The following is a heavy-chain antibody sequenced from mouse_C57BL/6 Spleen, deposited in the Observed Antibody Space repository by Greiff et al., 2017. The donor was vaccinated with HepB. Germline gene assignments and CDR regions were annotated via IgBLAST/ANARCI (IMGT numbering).Heavy chain of an antibody. CDR1: GYTFTDYY. CDR2: IYPGSGNT. D-gene: IGHD1-1*01. V-gene: IGHV1-76*01. Sequence: QVQLQQSGAELVRPGASVKLSCKASGYTFTDYYINWVKQRPGQGLEWIARIYPGSGNTYYNEKFKGKATLTAEKSSSTAYMQLSSLTSEDSAVYFCAREAVVAPLDYWGQGTTLTVSS. CDR3: AREAVVAPLDY. J-gene: IGHJ2*01.